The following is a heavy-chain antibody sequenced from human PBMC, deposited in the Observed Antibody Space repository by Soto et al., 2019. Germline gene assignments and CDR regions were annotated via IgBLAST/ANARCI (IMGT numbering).Heavy chain of an antibody. J-gene: IGHJ6*02. V-gene: IGHV6-1*01. CDR3: ARTARITMVRGAPAYYYGMDV. CDR2: TYYRSKWYN. Sequence: SQTLSLTCAISGDSVSSNSAAWNWIRQSPSRGLEWLGRTYYRSKWYNDYAVSVKSRITINPDTSKNQFSLQLNSVTPEDTAVYYCARTARITMVRGAPAYYYGMDVWGQGTTVTVSS. CDR1: GDSVSSNSAA. D-gene: IGHD3-10*01.